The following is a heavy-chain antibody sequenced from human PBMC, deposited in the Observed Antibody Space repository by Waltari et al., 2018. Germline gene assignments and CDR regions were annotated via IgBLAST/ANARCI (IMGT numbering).Heavy chain of an antibody. V-gene: IGHV3-23*03. D-gene: IGHD1-26*01. CDR2: IYSGGST. Sequence: EVQLLESGGGLVQPGGSLRLSCAASGFTFSSYAMSWVRQAPGKGLEWVSVIYSGGSTYYADSVKGRFTISRDNSKNTLYLQMNSLRAEDTAVYYCARGMVGAAYFDCWGQGALVSVSS. CDR3: ARGMVGAAYFDC. J-gene: IGHJ4*02. CDR1: GFTFSSYA.